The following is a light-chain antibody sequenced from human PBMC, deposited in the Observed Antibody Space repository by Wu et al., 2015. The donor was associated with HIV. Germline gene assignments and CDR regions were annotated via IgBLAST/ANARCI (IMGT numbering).Light chain of an antibody. J-gene: IGKJ1*01. Sequence: ETLMTQSPVTLSVSPGGRATLSCRASQSVGNNLAWYQQKSGQAPRLLIYGASTRSTGVPARFSGSGSGTEFTLTISSLQSEDLAIYYCQKYNTAPWTFGQGTKVEMK. V-gene: IGKV3-15*01. CDR1: QSVGNN. CDR2: GAS. CDR3: QKYNTAPWT.